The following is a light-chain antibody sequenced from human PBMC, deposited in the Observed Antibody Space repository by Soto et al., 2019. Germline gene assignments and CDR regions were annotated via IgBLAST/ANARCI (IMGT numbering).Light chain of an antibody. CDR1: QSVNSSY. CDR2: GAS. CDR3: QQYSKSLALT. V-gene: IGKV3-20*01. Sequence: EIVLTQSPGTLSLSAGERVTLSCRASQSVNSSYLAWYQQKPGQAPRLLIYGASSRATGIPDRFSGSGSGTDFTLTISRLESEDFAVYYCQQYSKSLALTFGGGTKVEIK. J-gene: IGKJ4*01.